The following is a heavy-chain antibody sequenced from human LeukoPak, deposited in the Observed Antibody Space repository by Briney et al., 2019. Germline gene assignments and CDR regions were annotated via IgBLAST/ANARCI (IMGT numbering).Heavy chain of an antibody. Sequence: SETLSLTCAVSGGSISSGGYSWSWIRQPPGKGLEWIGEINHSGSTNYNPSLKSRVTISVDTSKNQFSLKLSSVTAADTAVYYCARETYYYDSSGYYRWGQGTLVTVSS. CDR3: ARETYYYDSSGYYR. J-gene: IGHJ4*02. CDR1: GGSISSGGYS. CDR2: INHSGST. D-gene: IGHD3-22*01. V-gene: IGHV4-34*01.